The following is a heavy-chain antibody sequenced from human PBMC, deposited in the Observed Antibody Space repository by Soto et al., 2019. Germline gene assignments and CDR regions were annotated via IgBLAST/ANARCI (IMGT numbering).Heavy chain of an antibody. Sequence: SETLSLTCTVSGGSISSGGYYWSWIRQHPGKGLEWIGYIYYSGSTYYNPSLKSRVTISVDTSKNQFSLKLSSVTAADTAVYYCASQDYGEYYFDYWGQGTLVTV. CDR3: ASQDYGEYYFDY. CDR2: IYYSGST. V-gene: IGHV4-31*03. J-gene: IGHJ4*02. CDR1: GGSISSGGYY. D-gene: IGHD4-17*01.